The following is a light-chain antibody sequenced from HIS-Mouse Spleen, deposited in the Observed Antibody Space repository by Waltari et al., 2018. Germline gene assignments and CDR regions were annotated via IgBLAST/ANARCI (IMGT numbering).Light chain of an antibody. CDR1: SRYVGSYNL. J-gene: IGLJ2*01. Sequence: QSALTQPASVSGSPGQSIPISCTGTSRYVGSYNLVSRYQQHPGKAPKLMIYEGSKRPSGVSNRFSGSKSGNTASLTISGLQAEDEADYYCCSYAGSSTLVFGGGTKLTVL. CDR2: EGS. V-gene: IGLV2-23*01. CDR3: CSYAGSSTLV.